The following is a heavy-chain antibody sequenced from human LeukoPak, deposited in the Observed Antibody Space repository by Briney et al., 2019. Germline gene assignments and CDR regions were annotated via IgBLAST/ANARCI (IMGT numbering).Heavy chain of an antibody. Sequence: SETLSLTCAVYGGSFSGYYWSWIRQPPGKGLEWIGEINHSGSTSYNPSLKSRVTISVDTSKNQFSLKLSSVTAADTAVYYCARTSSWFDYWGQGTLVTVSS. CDR1: GGSFSGYY. D-gene: IGHD6-13*01. J-gene: IGHJ4*02. CDR3: ARTSSWFDY. CDR2: INHSGST. V-gene: IGHV4-34*01.